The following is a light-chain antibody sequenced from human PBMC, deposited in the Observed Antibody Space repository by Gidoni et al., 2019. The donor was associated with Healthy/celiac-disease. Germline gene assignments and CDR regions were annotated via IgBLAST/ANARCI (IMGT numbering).Light chain of an antibody. CDR3: MIWHSSAWV. V-gene: IGLV5-45*02. CDR1: SGINAGTYW. Sequence: QAVLTQPSSLSASPGASASPTCTLRSGINAGTYWIYWYQQKPGSPPQYLLRYKSDSDKQQGSGVPSRFSGSKDGSANAGILIISGLQSEDEADYYCMIWHSSAWVFGGGTKLTVL. J-gene: IGLJ3*02. CDR2: YKSDSDK.